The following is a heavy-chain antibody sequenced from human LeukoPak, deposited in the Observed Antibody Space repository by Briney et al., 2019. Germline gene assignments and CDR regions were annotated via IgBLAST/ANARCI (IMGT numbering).Heavy chain of an antibody. D-gene: IGHD1-26*01. CDR3: AKDSGYSGSYFDFDY. V-gene: IGHV3-23*01. CDR2: ISGSGGST. Sequence: PGGSLRLSCAASGFTFSSYAMSWLRQAPGKGLEWVSAISGSGGSTYYADSVKGRFTISRDNSKNTLYLQMNSLRAEDTAVYYCAKDSGYSGSYFDFDYWGQGTLVTVSS. J-gene: IGHJ4*02. CDR1: GFTFSSYA.